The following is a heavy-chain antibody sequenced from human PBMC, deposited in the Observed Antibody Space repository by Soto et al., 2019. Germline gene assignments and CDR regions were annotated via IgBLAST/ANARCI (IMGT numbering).Heavy chain of an antibody. J-gene: IGHJ4*02. D-gene: IGHD5-18*01. CDR3: ARDDYGYAH. CDR2: IKEDGSEK. V-gene: IGHV3-7*04. Sequence: EAQLVQSGGGLVQPGGSLRLSCTASGLIVSNHWMSWVRQTPEKGLEWVGNIKEDGSEKYYGDSVKDRFTISRDNAKNSLYLKLNSLLVEATAVYYCARDDYGYAHWGQGSRVTVSS. CDR1: GLIVSNHW.